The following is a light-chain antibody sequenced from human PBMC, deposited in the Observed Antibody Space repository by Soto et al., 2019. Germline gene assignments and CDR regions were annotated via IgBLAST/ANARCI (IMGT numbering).Light chain of an antibody. CDR3: QQYNSYGT. Sequence: TQSPSTLSASVGERVTITCRASQSISTWLAWYQQKPGKAPKLLIYKASSLESGVPSRFSGSGSGTEFTLTISSLQPDDFATYYCQQYNSYGTFGQGTRVEIK. V-gene: IGKV1-5*03. J-gene: IGKJ1*01. CDR2: KAS. CDR1: QSISTW.